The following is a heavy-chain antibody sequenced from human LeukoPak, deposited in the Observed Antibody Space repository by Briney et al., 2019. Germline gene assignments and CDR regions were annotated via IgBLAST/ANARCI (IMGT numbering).Heavy chain of an antibody. D-gene: IGHD2-15*01. CDR1: GYSITNYW. CDR2: IYPADPDI. CDR3: ARQEYCSGGSCYTWFDP. V-gene: IGHV5-51*01. Sequence: GESLKISSKGSGYSITNYWIGWVRQMPGKGLEWMGIIYPADPDIRYSPSFQGQVTISADKSISTAYLQWSSLKASDTAMYYCARQEYCSGGSCYTWFDPWGQGTLVTVSS. J-gene: IGHJ5*02.